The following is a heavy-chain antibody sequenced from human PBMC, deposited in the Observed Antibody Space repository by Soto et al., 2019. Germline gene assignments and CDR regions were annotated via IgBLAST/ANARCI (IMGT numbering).Heavy chain of an antibody. CDR1: GFTFSNAW. V-gene: IGHV3-15*07. CDR2: IKSKTDGGTT. CDR3: TPLGFITMIVVANDAFDI. Sequence: PGGSLRLSCAASGFTFSNAWMNWVRQAPGKGLEWVGRIKSKTDGGTTDYAAPVKGRFTISRDDSKNTLYLQMNSLKTEDTAVYYCTPLGFITMIVVANDAFDIWGQGTMVTVSS. J-gene: IGHJ3*02. D-gene: IGHD3-22*01.